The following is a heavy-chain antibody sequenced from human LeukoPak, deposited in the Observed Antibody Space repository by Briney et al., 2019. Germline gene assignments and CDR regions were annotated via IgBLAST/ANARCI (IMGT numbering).Heavy chain of an antibody. CDR3: ARVEDYDILTGFDY. V-gene: IGHV3-23*01. CDR2: ISDSGGST. CDR1: GFTFSNYA. D-gene: IGHD3-9*01. J-gene: IGHJ4*02. Sequence: GGSLRLSCAASGFTFSNYAMSWVRQAPGKGLEWVSSISDSGGSTFYADSVKGRFTISRDNSKNTLYLQMNSLRAEDTAVYYCARVEDYDILTGFDYWGQGTLVTVSS.